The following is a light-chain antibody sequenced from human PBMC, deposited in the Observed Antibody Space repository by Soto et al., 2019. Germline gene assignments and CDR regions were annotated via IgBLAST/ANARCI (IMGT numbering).Light chain of an antibody. Sequence: EIVLTQSPGTLSLSPGERATLSCRASQSVSSSYLAWYQQKPGQAPRLLIYGASSRATGIPDRFSGSGSGTDFTLTISRLETEDFAVNYCQQYGSSPPTFGQGTNVEIQ. J-gene: IGKJ1*01. CDR3: QQYGSSPPT. CDR1: QSVSSSY. CDR2: GAS. V-gene: IGKV3-20*01.